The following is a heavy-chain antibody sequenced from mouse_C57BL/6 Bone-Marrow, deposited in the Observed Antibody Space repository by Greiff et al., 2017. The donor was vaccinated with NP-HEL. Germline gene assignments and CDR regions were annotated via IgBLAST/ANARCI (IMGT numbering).Heavy chain of an antibody. D-gene: IGHD1-1*02. Sequence: VQLQQSGPELVKPGASVKLSCKASGYTFTSYAINWVKQRPGQGLEWIGWIYPRDGSTKYNEKFKGKATLTVDTSSSTAYMELHSLTSEDAAVYFCERDDYGGYFDYWGQGTTLTVSS. V-gene: IGHV1-85*01. CDR2: IYPRDGST. CDR1: GYTFTSYA. CDR3: ERDDYGGYFDY. J-gene: IGHJ2*01.